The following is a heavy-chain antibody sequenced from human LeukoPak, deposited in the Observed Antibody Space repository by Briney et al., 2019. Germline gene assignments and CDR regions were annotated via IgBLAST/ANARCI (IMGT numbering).Heavy chain of an antibody. D-gene: IGHD3-9*01. CDR2: ITGGSTTI. CDR1: GFTFSSYW. Sequence: GGSLRLSRAASGFTFSSYWMSWVRQAPGKGLEWVSYITGGSTTIYYADSVKGRFTISRDNAKNSLYLQMNSLRAEDTAVYYCARDGGDILTGYYNYAFDIWGQGTMVTVSS. J-gene: IGHJ3*02. V-gene: IGHV3-48*01. CDR3: ARDGGDILTGYYNYAFDI.